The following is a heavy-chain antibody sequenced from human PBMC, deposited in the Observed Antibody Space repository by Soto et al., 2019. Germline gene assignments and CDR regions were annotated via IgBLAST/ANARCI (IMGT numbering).Heavy chain of an antibody. D-gene: IGHD1-1*01. CDR1: GFAISRGYY. CDR3: ASEKVGTTFVDN. J-gene: IGHJ4*02. V-gene: IGHV4-38-2*02. CDR2: IYPSVSS. Sequence: SETLSLTCNVSGFAISRGYYWSWVRQPPGKGLEWIGSIYPSVSSYHNPSLESRLTLSIDTSKNQFTLKLASVTAADTALYYCASEKVGTTFVDNWGQGTQVT.